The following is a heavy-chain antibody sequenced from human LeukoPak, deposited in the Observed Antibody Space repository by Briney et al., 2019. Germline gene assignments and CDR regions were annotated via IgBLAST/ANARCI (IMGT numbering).Heavy chain of an antibody. CDR3: ARRRFSYGDNDAFDI. Sequence: SETLSLTCTISRVSLSSYYWSWLRQSPGRGPEWIGYIYYSGGTNYNPSLESRVTISVDRSTNQFSLKVRSVTAADTAVYYCARRRFSYGDNDAFDIWGQGTMVTVSS. V-gene: IGHV4-59*08. CDR1: RVSLSSYY. D-gene: IGHD5-18*01. CDR2: IYYSGGT. J-gene: IGHJ3*02.